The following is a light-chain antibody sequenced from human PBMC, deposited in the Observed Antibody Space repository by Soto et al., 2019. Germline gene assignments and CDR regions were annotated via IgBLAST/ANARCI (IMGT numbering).Light chain of an antibody. CDR1: SSDVGGYNY. V-gene: IGLV2-14*01. J-gene: IGLJ1*01. CDR3: TSWTSTSTYV. CDR2: DVF. Sequence: QSALTQDASVSGSPGQSITISCTGTSSDVGGYNYVSWYQQHPGRAPKLIIYDVFTRPSGISHRFSCSKSGNTASLTISALQAEDEADYYCTSWTSTSTYVFGSGTKLTVL.